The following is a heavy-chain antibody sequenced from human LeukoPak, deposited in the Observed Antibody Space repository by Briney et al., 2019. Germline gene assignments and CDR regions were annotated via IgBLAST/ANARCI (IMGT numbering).Heavy chain of an antibody. Sequence: SETLSLTCAVSGDSIGRGSYYWGWIRQPAGKAPEWIGRIFNTGSTSYNPSLKSRVTISVDTSKNQFSLKLSSVTAADTAVYYCARQWEQSNWFDPWGQGTLVTVSS. J-gene: IGHJ5*02. CDR1: GDSIGRGSYY. CDR3: ARQWEQSNWFDP. D-gene: IGHD1-26*01. V-gene: IGHV4-61*02. CDR2: IFNTGST.